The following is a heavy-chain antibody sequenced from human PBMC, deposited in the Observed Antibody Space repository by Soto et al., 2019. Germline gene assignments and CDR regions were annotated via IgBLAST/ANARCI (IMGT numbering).Heavy chain of an antibody. Sequence: QVQLVESGGGLVKPGGSLRLSCAASGFTFSDYYMSWIRQAPGKGLEWFSHISSSGSTIYYADSVKGRFTISRDNAKNSRYLQMNSLRAEDTAVYYCARQKAWTGEWLSLYAPGMDVWGQGTTVTVSS. J-gene: IGHJ6*02. D-gene: IGHD3-22*01. CDR2: ISSSGSTI. V-gene: IGHV3-11*01. CDR3: ARQKAWTGEWLSLYAPGMDV. CDR1: GFTFSDYY.